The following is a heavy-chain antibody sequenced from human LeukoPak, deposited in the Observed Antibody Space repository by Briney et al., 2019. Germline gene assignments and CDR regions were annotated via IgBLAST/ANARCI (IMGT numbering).Heavy chain of an antibody. J-gene: IGHJ6*02. CDR1: GFTFSSYS. D-gene: IGHD3-10*01. CDR3: VRDGNRITMVRGVISYGMDV. CDR2: ISSSSSTI. V-gene: IGHV3-48*04. Sequence: PGGSLRLSCAASGFTFSSYSMNWVRQAPGKGLEWVSYISSSSSTIYYADSVKGRFTISRDNAKNSLYLQMNSLRAEDTAVYYCVRDGNRITMVRGVISYGMDVWGQGTTVTVSS.